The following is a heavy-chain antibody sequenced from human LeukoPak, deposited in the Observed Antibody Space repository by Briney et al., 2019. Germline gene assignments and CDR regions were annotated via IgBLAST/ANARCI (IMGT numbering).Heavy chain of an antibody. CDR2: IYGRAST. CDR1: GYSLGKNYY. CDR3: ARYDSRGSASTKFDY. D-gene: IGHD3-3*01. J-gene: IGHJ4*02. Sequence: SETLSLTCAVSGYSLGKNYYWGWIRPSPGKGLEWIGRIYGRASTSYNPSLMNRVTTSVDTSKNHFSLQLTSVTAADTAVYYCARYDSRGSASTKFDYWGPGIQVTVSS. V-gene: IGHV4-38-2*01.